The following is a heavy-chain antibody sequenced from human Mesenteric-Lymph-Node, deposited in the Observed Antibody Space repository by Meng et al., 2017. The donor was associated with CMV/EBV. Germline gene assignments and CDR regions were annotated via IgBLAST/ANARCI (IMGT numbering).Heavy chain of an antibody. CDR2: IQYDGSNK. V-gene: IGHV3-30*02. J-gene: IGHJ4*02. Sequence: GESLKISCAASGFTFSSYGMLWVRQAPGKGLEWVAFIQYDGSNKYYADSVKGRFTISRDNSKNTLYLQMNSLRGEDTAVYYCARDLTTSFVLYWGQGTLVTVSS. D-gene: IGHD2/OR15-2a*01. CDR1: GFTFSSYG. CDR3: ARDLTTSFVLY.